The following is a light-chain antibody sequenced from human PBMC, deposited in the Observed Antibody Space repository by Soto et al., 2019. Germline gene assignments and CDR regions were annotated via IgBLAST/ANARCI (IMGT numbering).Light chain of an antibody. CDR2: EVS. CDR3: SSYTITSTYV. Sequence: LTQPASVSGSPGQAITISCSGSNSDVGAYRYVSWYQQHPGKAPKLMIYEVSNRPSGVSERFSGSKSGNTASLTIFGLQAEDEADYYCSSYTITSTYVFGTGTKVTVL. CDR1: NSDVGAYRY. V-gene: IGLV2-14*01. J-gene: IGLJ1*01.